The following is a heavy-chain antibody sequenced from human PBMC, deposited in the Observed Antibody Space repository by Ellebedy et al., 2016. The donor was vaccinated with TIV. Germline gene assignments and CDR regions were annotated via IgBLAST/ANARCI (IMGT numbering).Heavy chain of an antibody. CDR3: ARGRRIQLWLLSSYYGMDV. J-gene: IGHJ6*02. Sequence: SETLSLTCTVSGGSISSYYWSWIRQPPGKGLEWIGYIYYSGSTNYNPSLKSRVTVSVDTSKNQFSLKLSSVTAADTAVYYCARGRRIQLWLLSSYYGMDVWGQGTTVTVSS. CDR1: GGSISSYY. V-gene: IGHV4-59*12. CDR2: IYYSGST. D-gene: IGHD5-18*01.